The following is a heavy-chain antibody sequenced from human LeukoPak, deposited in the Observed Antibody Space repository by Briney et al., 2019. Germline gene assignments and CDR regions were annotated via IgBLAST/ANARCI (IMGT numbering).Heavy chain of an antibody. CDR1: GGSITSYY. Sequence: SETLSLTCTVSGGSITSYYWSWIRQPPGKGLEWTGYVYYSGTYNYSPSLKSRVTISVDTSKNQFSLKLSSVTAADTAVYYCARRHYGGNSDWFDPWGQGTLVTVSS. J-gene: IGHJ5*02. V-gene: IGHV4-59*08. CDR3: ARRHYGGNSDWFDP. D-gene: IGHD4-23*01. CDR2: VYYSGTY.